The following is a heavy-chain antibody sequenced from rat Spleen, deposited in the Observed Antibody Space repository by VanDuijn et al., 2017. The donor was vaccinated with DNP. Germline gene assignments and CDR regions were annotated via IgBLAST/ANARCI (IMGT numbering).Heavy chain of an antibody. D-gene: IGHD1-2*01. V-gene: IGHV5-20*01. CDR2: ISYDGGST. J-gene: IGHJ3*01. CDR1: GFTFSDYY. Sequence: EVQLVESGGGLVQPGRSLKLSCAASGFTFSDYYMAWVRQAPTKGLEWVAYISYDGGSTFYGDSVKGRFTVSRDNARNTLYLQMDSLRSEDTATYYCSTADYSSYWGQGTLVTVSS. CDR3: STADYSSY.